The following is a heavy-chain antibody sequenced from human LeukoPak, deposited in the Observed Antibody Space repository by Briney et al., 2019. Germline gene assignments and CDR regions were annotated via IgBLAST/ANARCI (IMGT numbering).Heavy chain of an antibody. CDR1: GYTFTSYY. CDR3: ARVDSLYYFDY. CDR2: INPSGGST. J-gene: IGHJ4*02. V-gene: IGHV1-46*01. D-gene: IGHD2-15*01. Sequence: ASVEVSCKASGYTFTSYYMHWVRQAPGQGLEWMGIINPSGGSTSYAQKFQGRVTMTRDTSTSTVYMELSSLRSEDTAVYYCARVDSLYYFDYWGQGTLVTVSS.